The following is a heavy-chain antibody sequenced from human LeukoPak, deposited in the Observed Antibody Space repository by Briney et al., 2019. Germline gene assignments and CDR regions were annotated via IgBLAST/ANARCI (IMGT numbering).Heavy chain of an antibody. J-gene: IGHJ4*02. CDR3: TAWAASGYYFDY. V-gene: IGHV3-15*01. D-gene: IGHD1-26*01. CDR1: GFTFSNAW. Sequence: GGSLRLSCAASGFTFSNAWMSWVRQAPGKGREWVGRIKSKTDGGTTDYAAPGKGRFTISRDESKNTLYLQMNSLNTEDTAVYYCTAWAASGYYFDYWGQGTLVTVSS. CDR2: IKSKTDGGTT.